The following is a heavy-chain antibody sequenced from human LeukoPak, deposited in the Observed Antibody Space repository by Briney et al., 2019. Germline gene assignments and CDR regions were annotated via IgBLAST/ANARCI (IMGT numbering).Heavy chain of an antibody. J-gene: IGHJ4*02. CDR1: GYTFTSYY. Sequence: GASVKVSCKASGYTFTSYYMHWVRQAPGQGLEWMGGIIPIFGTANYAQKFQGRVTITADKSTSTAYMELSSLRSEDTAVYYCARGKAAGTSADYWGQGTLVTVSS. CDR2: IIPIFGTA. D-gene: IGHD6-13*01. V-gene: IGHV1-69*06. CDR3: ARGKAAGTSADY.